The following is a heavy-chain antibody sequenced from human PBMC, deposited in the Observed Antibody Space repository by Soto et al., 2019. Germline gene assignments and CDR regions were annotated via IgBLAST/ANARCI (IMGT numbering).Heavy chain of an antibody. J-gene: IGHJ4*02. CDR1: GGTFSSYA. D-gene: IGHD4-17*01. Sequence: QVQLVQSGAEVKKPGSSVKVSCKASGGTFSSYAISWVRQAPGQGLEWMGGIIPIFGTANYAQKFQGRVTITADKSTSAAYMELSSLRSEDTAVYYCARDRNIDYGGRGRIYSFDYWGQGTLVTVSS. CDR3: ARDRNIDYGGRGRIYSFDY. CDR2: IIPIFGTA. V-gene: IGHV1-69*06.